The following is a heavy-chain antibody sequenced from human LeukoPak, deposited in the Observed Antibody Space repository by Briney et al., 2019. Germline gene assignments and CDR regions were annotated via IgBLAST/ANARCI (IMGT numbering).Heavy chain of an antibody. CDR3: ARSDWFDP. Sequence: PGGSLRLSCAGSGFTFSGSWMNWVRKAPGQGLVWVSRINGDGSRTTYADSVKGRFTISRDNAKNTLYLQMNSLRVEDTAVYYCARSDWFDPWGQGTLVSVSS. V-gene: IGHV3-74*01. CDR2: INGDGSRT. CDR1: GFTFSGSW. J-gene: IGHJ5*02.